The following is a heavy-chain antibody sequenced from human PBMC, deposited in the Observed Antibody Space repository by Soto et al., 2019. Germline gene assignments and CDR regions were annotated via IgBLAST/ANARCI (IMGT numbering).Heavy chain of an antibody. J-gene: IGHJ4*02. V-gene: IGHV4-59*01. CDR1: GGSISSYY. D-gene: IGHD1-20*01. CDR2: IYYSGST. CDR3: ARDRGRVYNWNFDY. Sequence: SETLSLTCTVSGGSISSYYWSWIRQPPGKGLEWIGYIYYSGSTNYNPSLKSRVTISVDTSKNQFSLKLSSVTAADTAVYYCARDRGRVYNWNFDYWGQGTLVTVSS.